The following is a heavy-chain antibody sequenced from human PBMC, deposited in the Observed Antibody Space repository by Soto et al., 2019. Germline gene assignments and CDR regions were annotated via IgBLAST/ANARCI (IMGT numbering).Heavy chain of an antibody. J-gene: IGHJ6*02. CDR2: INAGNGNT. Sequence: ASVKVSCKASGYTFTGYAMHWVRQAPGQRLEWMGWINAGNGNTKYSQKFQGRVTITRDTSASTAYMELSSLRSEDTAVYYCARRGYCTNGVCYYGMDVWGQGTTVTVSS. CDR3: ARRGYCTNGVCYYGMDV. CDR1: GYTFTGYA. D-gene: IGHD2-8*01. V-gene: IGHV1-3*01.